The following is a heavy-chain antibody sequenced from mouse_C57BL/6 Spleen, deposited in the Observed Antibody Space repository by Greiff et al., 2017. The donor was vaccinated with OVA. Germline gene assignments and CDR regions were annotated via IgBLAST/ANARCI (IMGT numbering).Heavy chain of an antibody. CDR2: IYPGDGDT. CDR3: ARSGYYGSSPDY. Sequence: QVQLKESGAELVKPGASVKISCKASGYAFSSYWMNWVKQRPGKGLEWIGQIYPGDGDTNYNGKFKGKATLTADKSSSTAYMQRSSLTSEDSAVYFCARSGYYGSSPDYWGQGTTLTVSS. V-gene: IGHV1-80*01. CDR1: GYAFSSYW. D-gene: IGHD1-1*01. J-gene: IGHJ2*01.